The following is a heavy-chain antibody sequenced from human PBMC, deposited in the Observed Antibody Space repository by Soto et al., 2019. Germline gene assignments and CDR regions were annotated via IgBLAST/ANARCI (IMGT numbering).Heavy chain of an antibody. D-gene: IGHD6-13*01. Sequence: LRLSCAASGFTFSSYAMSWVRQAPGKGLEWVSAISGSGGSTYYADSVKGRFTISRDNSKNTLYLQMNSLRAEDTAVYYCAKSSSSWYKSYFDYWGQGTLVTVSS. V-gene: IGHV3-23*01. CDR2: ISGSGGST. CDR3: AKSSSSWYKSYFDY. J-gene: IGHJ4*02. CDR1: GFTFSSYA.